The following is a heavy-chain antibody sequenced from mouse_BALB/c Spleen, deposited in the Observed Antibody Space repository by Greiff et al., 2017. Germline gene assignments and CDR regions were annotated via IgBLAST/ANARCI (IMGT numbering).Heavy chain of an antibody. CDR1: GFTFSSFG. CDR2: ISSGSSTI. V-gene: IGHV5-17*02. D-gene: IGHD1-1*01. J-gene: IGHJ4*01. Sequence: DVKLVESGGGLVQPGGSRKLSCAASGFTFSSFGMHWVRQAPEKGLEWVAYISSGSSTIYYADTVKGRFTISRDNPKNTLFLQMTSLRSEDTAMYYCARLITTVVATEYYAMDYWGQGTSVTVSS. CDR3: ARLITTVVATEYYAMDY.